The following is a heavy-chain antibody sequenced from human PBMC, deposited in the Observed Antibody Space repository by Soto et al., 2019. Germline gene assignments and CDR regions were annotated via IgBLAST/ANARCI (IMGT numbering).Heavy chain of an antibody. CDR2: INAGNGNT. CDR3: ASGILWFGEPNHFDY. J-gene: IGHJ4*02. D-gene: IGHD3-10*01. CDR1: GYTFTSYA. Sequence: GASVKVSCKASGYTFTSYAMHWVRQAPGQRLEWMGWINAGNGNTKYSQKFQGRVTITGDTSASTAYMELSSLRSEDTAVYYCASGILWFGEPNHFDYWGQGTLVTVSS. V-gene: IGHV1-3*01.